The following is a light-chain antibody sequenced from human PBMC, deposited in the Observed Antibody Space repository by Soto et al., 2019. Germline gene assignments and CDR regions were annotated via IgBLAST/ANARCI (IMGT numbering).Light chain of an antibody. CDR3: QQYYSAPLT. Sequence: DVVMTQSPDSLAVSLGERATINCKSSQSVLYSPNNKNFLAWYQQKPGQPPKLLIYWASTRESGVPDRFSGSGSGTDFTLTISSLQAEDVAIYYCQQYYSAPLTFGGGTKVEIK. CDR1: QSVLYSPNNKNF. J-gene: IGKJ4*01. CDR2: WAS. V-gene: IGKV4-1*01.